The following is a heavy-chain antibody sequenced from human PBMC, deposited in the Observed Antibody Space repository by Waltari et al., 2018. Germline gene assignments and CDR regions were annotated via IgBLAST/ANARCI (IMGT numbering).Heavy chain of an antibody. D-gene: IGHD2-15*01. J-gene: IGHJ5*02. V-gene: IGHV4-4*02. CDR1: GDSVSSAFL. CDR3: ARDRGRGLYLDT. Sequence: QLQLQESGPGLVKPSGTLSLNCSVSGDSVSSAFLWNWVRQFAQKGLERIGQVHGSGRPNYNPSFASRVTVSLDTSKNLFSLKMTSATAADTAVYYCARDRGRGLYLDTWGPGTLVTVSP. CDR2: VHGSGRP.